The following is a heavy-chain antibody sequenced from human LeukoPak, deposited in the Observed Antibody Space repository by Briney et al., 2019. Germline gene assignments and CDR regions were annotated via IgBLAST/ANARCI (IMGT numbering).Heavy chain of an antibody. D-gene: IGHD4-17*01. CDR1: GGTFSSYG. J-gene: IGHJ6*03. CDR2: VIPMFGTA. V-gene: IGHV1-69*13. Sequence: ASVKVSCKASGGTFSSYGISWVRQAPGQGLEWIGGVIPMFGTANYAQMFQGRATITADGSTSTAYMELSSLRSEDTAVYFCARIDYGEYGTNNYFFYYMGVWGKGTTVTVSS. CDR3: ARIDYGEYGTNNYFFYYMGV.